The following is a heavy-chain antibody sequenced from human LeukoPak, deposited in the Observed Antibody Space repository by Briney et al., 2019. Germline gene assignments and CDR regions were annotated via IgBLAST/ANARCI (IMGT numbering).Heavy chain of an antibody. CDR1: GFTFSRYA. D-gene: IGHD3-22*01. J-gene: IGHJ3*01. V-gene: IGHV3-23*05. CDR2: TYSTETA. Sequence: PGGSLRLSCAASGFTFSRYAMSWVLQAPGKGLEWVSGTYSTETAYYADSVRGRFTISRDNSKNTVSLEMNNLGAEDTAVYYCARGIFDRCAYSLDAFDVWGRGTLVTVSS. CDR3: ARGIFDRCAYSLDAFDV.